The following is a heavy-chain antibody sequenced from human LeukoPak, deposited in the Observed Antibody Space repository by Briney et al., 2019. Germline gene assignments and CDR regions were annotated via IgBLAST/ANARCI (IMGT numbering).Heavy chain of an antibody. Sequence: SETLSLTCAVYGGSFSGYYWSWIPQPPGKGLEWIGEINQSGSTNYNPSLKSRVTISVDTSKNQFSLKLSSVTAADTAVYYCARDSGYCSSTSCRGAFDYWGQGTLVTVSP. J-gene: IGHJ4*02. D-gene: IGHD2-2*01. V-gene: IGHV4-34*01. CDR3: ARDSGYCSSTSCRGAFDY. CDR1: GGSFSGYY. CDR2: INQSGST.